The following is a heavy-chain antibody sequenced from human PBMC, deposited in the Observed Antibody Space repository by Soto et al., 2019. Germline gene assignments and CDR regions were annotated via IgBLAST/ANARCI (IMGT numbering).Heavy chain of an antibody. CDR2: ISAYNGNT. J-gene: IGHJ6*02. CDR3: AREGGTTRDFTYYYGMDV. V-gene: IGHV1-18*04. CDR1: GYTFTSDG. D-gene: IGHD1-26*01. Sequence: ASVKVSCKASGYTFTSDGISWVRQAPGQGLEWMGWISAYNGNTNYAQKLQGRVTMTTDTSTSTAYMELRSLRSDDTAVYYCAREGGTTRDFTYYYGMDVWGQGTTVTVSS.